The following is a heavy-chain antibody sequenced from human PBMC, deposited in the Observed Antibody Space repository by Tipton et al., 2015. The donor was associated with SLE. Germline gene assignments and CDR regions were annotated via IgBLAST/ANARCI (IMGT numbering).Heavy chain of an antibody. V-gene: IGHV3-7*01. CDR3: ARDDESGSWYPVGAFDI. J-gene: IGHJ3*02. CDR2: IKQDGSEK. Sequence: SLRLSCAASGFTFSSYWMSWVRQAPGKGLEWVANIKQDGSEKYYVDSVKGRFTISRDNAKNSLYLQMNSLRAEDTAVYYCARDDESGSWYPVGAFDIWGQGTMVTVSS. CDR1: GFTFSSYW. D-gene: IGHD2-15*01.